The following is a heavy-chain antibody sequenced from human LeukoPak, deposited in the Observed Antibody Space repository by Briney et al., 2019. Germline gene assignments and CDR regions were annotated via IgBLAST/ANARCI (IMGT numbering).Heavy chain of an antibody. J-gene: IGHJ4*02. V-gene: IGHV4-61*02. CDR2: IHTSGST. Sequence: SQTLSLTCTVSGGSISSDIYYWSWIRQPAGKGLEWMGRIHTSGSTNYNPSLKSRVTISVDTSKNQFSLKLSSVTAADTAVYYCAGDERRDGYYGHFDYWGQGTLVTVSS. CDR3: AGDERRDGYYGHFDY. CDR1: GGSISSDIYY. D-gene: IGHD5-24*01.